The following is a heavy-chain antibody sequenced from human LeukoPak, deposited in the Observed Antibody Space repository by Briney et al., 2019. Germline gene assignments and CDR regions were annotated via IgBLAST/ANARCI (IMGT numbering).Heavy chain of an antibody. J-gene: IGHJ6*02. V-gene: IGHV3-74*01. D-gene: IGHD2-2*02. Sequence: GGSLRLSCAASGFTFSSYSMNWVRQAPGKGLVWVSRIASDGSSTTYADSVKGRFSISRDNAKNTLYLQMNSLRVEDTAVYYCATGGYCSSTSCYIDYYYYGMDVWGQGTTVTVSS. CDR2: IASDGSST. CDR3: ATGGYCSSTSCYIDYYYYGMDV. CDR1: GFTFSSYS.